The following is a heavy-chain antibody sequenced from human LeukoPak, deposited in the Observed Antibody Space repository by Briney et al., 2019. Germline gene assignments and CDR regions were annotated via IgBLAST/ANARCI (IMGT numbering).Heavy chain of an antibody. CDR1: GGTFSSYA. CDR2: IIPILGIA. D-gene: IGHD3-10*01. J-gene: IGHJ4*02. Sequence: WASVKVSCKASGGTFSSYAISWVRQAPGQGLEWMGRIIPILGIANYAQKFQGRVTITADKSTSTAYMELSSLRSEDTAVYYCARVQRFGELPTPGYWGQGTLVTVSS. CDR3: ARVQRFGELPTPGY. V-gene: IGHV1-69*04.